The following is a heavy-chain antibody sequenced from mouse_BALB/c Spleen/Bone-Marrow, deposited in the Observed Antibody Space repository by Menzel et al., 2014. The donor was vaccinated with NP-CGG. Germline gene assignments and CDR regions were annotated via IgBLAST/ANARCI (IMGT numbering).Heavy chain of an antibody. CDR3: AREGDGSYWYFDV. J-gene: IGHJ1*01. Sequence: GVDFSRYWMSWVRQAPGKGLEWIGEINPDSSTINYTPSLKDKFIISRDNAKNTLYLQMSKVRSEDTALYYCAREGDGSYWYFDVWGAGTTVTVSS. V-gene: IGHV4-1*02. CDR2: INPDSSTI. D-gene: IGHD2-3*01. CDR1: GVDFSRYW.